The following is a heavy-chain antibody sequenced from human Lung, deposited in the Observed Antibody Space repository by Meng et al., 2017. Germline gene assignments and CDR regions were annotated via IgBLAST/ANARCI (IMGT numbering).Heavy chain of an antibody. Sequence: QVQPTQLGAGLLEPSDHLSLPVLVSGGLVHDYYLSWIRTPPGKGLEWIGEINHSGSTNYNPSLESRATISVDTSQNNLSLKLSSVTAADSAVYYCARGPTTMAHDFDYWGQGTLVTGSS. V-gene: IGHV4-34*01. CDR3: ARGPTTMAHDFDY. CDR2: INHSGST. CDR1: GGLVHDYY. J-gene: IGHJ4*02. D-gene: IGHD4-11*01.